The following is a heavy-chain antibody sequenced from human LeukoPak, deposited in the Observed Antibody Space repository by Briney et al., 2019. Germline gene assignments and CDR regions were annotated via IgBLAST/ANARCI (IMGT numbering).Heavy chain of an antibody. J-gene: IGHJ4*02. CDR1: GFTFDDYA. Sequence: PGGSLRLSCAASGFTFDDYAMHWVRQAPGKGLEWVSGISWNSGSIGYADSVKGRFTISRDNSKNTLYLQMNSLRAEDTAVYYCARAVAGPDYWGQGTLVTVSS. D-gene: IGHD6-19*01. CDR2: ISWNSGSI. V-gene: IGHV3-9*01. CDR3: ARAVAGPDY.